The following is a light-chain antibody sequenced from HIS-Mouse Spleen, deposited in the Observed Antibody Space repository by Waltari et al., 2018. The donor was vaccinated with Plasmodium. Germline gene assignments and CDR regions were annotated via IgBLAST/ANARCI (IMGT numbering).Light chain of an antibody. J-gene: IGKJ2*01. CDR1: QSLLHSNGYNY. V-gene: IGKV2-28*01. CDR2: LGS. CDR3: MQALQTPYT. Sequence: IVMTQSPLSLPVTPGEPASISCSSLQSLLHSNGYNYLDWYLQKPGQSPQLLIYLGSNRASGVPDRFSGSGSGTDFTLKISRVEAEDVGVYYCMQALQTPYTFGQGTKLEIK.